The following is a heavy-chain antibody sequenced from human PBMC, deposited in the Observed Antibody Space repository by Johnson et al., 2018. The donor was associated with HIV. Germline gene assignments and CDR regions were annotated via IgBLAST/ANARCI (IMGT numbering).Heavy chain of an antibody. CDR1: GFTFSSYW. D-gene: IGHD3-3*01. CDR2: IKQDGSEK. J-gene: IGHJ3*02. Sequence: EKLVESGGGLVQPGGSLRLSCAASGFTFSSYWMSWVRQAPGKGLEWVANIKQDGSEKYYVDSVKGRFTISRDNAKNSLYLQMNSLRAEDTAVYYCARGSYNFWSGEREAFDIWGQGTMVTVSS. V-gene: IGHV3-7*02. CDR3: ARGSYNFWSGEREAFDI.